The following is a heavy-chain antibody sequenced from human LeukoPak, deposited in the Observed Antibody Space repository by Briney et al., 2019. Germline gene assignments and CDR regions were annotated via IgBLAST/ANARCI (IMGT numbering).Heavy chain of an antibody. D-gene: IGHD2-2*01. J-gene: IGHJ3*02. V-gene: IGHV1-2*02. CDR1: GYTFTGYY. CDR2: INPNSGGT. Sequence: GASVKVSCKASGYTFTGYYMHWVRQAPGQGLEWMGWINPNSGGTNYAQKFQGRVTMTRDTSISTAYMELSRLRSDDTAVYYCASLQVVVPAAHDAFDIWGQGTMVTVSS. CDR3: ASLQVVVPAAHDAFDI.